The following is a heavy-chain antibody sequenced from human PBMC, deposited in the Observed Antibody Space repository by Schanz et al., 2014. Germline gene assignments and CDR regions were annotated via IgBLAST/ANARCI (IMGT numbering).Heavy chain of an antibody. Sequence: EVQLLESGGGLVQPGGSLRLSCVASGFTFSSYAMSWVRQAPGKGLEWVSTLSGSGAGTFYADSVKGRFTISRDNSENTLYLQMNSLRAEDTAVYYCARLDSSSWYPRYWGQGTLVTVSS. D-gene: IGHD6-13*01. CDR3: ARLDSSSWYPRY. J-gene: IGHJ4*02. CDR1: GFTFSSYA. CDR2: LSGSGAGT. V-gene: IGHV3-23*01.